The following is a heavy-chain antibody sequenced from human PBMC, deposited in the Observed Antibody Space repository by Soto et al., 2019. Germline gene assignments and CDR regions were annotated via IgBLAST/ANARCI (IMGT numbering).Heavy chain of an antibody. Sequence: SETLSLTCTVSGGSISNYYWTWVRQPPGKGLEWIGYVYYSGSTNYNPSLESRVTISIDASKNQFSLKMKSVAAADTAVYYCARDYLLNGFDPWGQGALVTVSS. D-gene: IGHD2-15*01. V-gene: IGHV4-59*01. CDR3: ARDYLLNGFDP. J-gene: IGHJ5*02. CDR2: VYYSGST. CDR1: GGSISNYY.